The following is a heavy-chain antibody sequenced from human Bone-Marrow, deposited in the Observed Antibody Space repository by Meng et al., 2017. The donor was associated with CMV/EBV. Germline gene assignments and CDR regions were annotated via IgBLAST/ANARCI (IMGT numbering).Heavy chain of an antibody. V-gene: IGHV3-30*02. CDR3: AKDGAYGYSSSWYPLDY. CDR2: IRYDGSNK. CDR1: GFTFSSYG. Sequence: GESLKISCAASGFTFSSYGMHWVRQAPGKGLEWVAFIRYDGSNKYYADSVKGRFTISRDNSKNTLYLQMNSLRAEDTAVYYCAKDGAYGYSSSWYPLDYWGQGTLVTVSP. J-gene: IGHJ4*02. D-gene: IGHD6-13*01.